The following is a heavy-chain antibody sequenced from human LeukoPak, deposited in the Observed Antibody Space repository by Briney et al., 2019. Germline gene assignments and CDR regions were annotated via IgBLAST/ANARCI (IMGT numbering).Heavy chain of an antibody. D-gene: IGHD6-13*01. CDR1: GFIFSAYT. J-gene: IGHJ4*02. CDR2: ISSGGTYI. V-gene: IGHV3-21*01. CDR3: ARGGMSLVAAAGTTVG. Sequence: GGSLRLSCAASGFIFSAYTMKWVRQAPGKGLEWVSSISSGGTYIFYADPLKGRFTISRDNAKNSLYLQMNSLRAEDTAVYYCARGGMSLVAAAGTTVGWGQGTLVTVSS.